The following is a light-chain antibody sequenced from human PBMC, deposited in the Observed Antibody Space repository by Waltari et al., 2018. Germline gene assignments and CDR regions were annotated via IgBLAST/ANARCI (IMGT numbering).Light chain of an antibody. CDR1: RSIGNH. CDR2: ITS. V-gene: IGKV1-39*01. CDR3: QQTFTVPPYT. J-gene: IGKJ2*01. Sequence: DIQMTQSPTSLSASIGDRVTITCRASRSIGNHLNWYQQKSGKAPQLLIYITSNLASGVPSRFSGSGSGTDFALTITDLQADDLATYYCQQTFTVPPYTFGQGTKVEI.